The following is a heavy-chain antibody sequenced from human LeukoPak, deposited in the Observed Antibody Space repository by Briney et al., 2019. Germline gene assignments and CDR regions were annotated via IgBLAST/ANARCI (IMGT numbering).Heavy chain of an antibody. D-gene: IGHD3-22*01. V-gene: IGHV1-2*02. CDR2: INPNSGGT. J-gene: IGHJ4*02. Sequence: ASVKVSCKASGYTFTGYYMHWVRQAPGQGLEWMGWINPNSGGTNYAQKFQGRVTMTRDTSISTAYMELSRLRSDDTAVYYCARVSHYDRVIDAFDIWGQGTLVTVSS. CDR1: GYTFTGYY. CDR3: ARVSHYDRVIDAFDI.